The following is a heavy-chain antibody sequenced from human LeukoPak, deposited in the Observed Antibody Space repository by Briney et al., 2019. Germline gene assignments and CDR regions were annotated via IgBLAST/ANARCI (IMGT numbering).Heavy chain of an antibody. CDR3: ARQTGSGLFILP. D-gene: IGHD3/OR15-3a*01. CDR1: GVSISSNNSY. Sequence: PSETLSLTCTVSGVSISSNNSYWGWIRQPPGKGLEWIGSIYYSRNTYYNASLKSQVSISIDTSKNQFSLRLTSVTAADTAVYYCARQTGSGLFILPGGQGTLVTVSS. J-gene: IGHJ4*02. CDR2: IYYSRNT. V-gene: IGHV4-39*01.